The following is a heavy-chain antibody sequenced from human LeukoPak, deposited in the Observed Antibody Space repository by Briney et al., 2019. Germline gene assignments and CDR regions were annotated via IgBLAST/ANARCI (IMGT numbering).Heavy chain of an antibody. J-gene: IGHJ4*02. D-gene: IGHD5-18*01. Sequence: SEPLSLTCSVSGDSISSRSSYWGWIRQPPGRGLEWIGSIDYGGSTYYNPSLKSRVTMSLDTSKNQFSLRLSSVTAADSALYYCARHLVPSDTSMVFDYWGLGTLVTVSS. V-gene: IGHV4-39*01. CDR1: GDSISSRSSY. CDR3: ARHLVPSDTSMVFDY. CDR2: IDYGGST.